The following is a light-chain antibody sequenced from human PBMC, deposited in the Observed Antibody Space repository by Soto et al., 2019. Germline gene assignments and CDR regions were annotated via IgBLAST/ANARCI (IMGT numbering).Light chain of an antibody. CDR3: QQLNSYLWT. CDR1: QGISSY. CDR2: AAS. V-gene: IGKV1-9*01. Sequence: IQLTQSPSSLSASVGDRVTITCRASQGISSYLAWYQQEPGKAPKLLIYAASTLQRGVPSRFSGSGSGTDFTLTISSLQPEDFATYYCQQLNSYLWTFGQGTKVDIK. J-gene: IGKJ1*01.